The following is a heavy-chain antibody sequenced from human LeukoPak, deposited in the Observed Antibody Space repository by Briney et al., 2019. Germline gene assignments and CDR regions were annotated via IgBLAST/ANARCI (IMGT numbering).Heavy chain of an antibody. Sequence: GRSLRLSCAASGFTFDDYAMHWVRQAPGKGLEWVSGISWNSGSIGYADSVKGRFTISRDNAKNSLYLQMNSLRAEDTALYYCAKDMRGYSGYFAGDYWGQGTLVTVSS. CDR2: ISWNSGSI. J-gene: IGHJ4*02. CDR3: AKDMRGYSGYFAGDY. V-gene: IGHV3-9*01. D-gene: IGHD5-12*01. CDR1: GFTFDDYA.